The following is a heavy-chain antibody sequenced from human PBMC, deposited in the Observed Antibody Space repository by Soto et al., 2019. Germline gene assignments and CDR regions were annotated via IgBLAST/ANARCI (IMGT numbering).Heavy chain of an antibody. Sequence: QVQLLQSGAEVKKPGAAVKVSCKASGYTFTNYGVSWVRQAPGQGLEWMGWINTYKGNTNYAQKFQGRVTMTTDTSTSTAYMELRSVRSDDTAIYYCAKVQEKWSKFFDYWGQGTLVTVSS. CDR2: INTYKGNT. J-gene: IGHJ4*02. CDR1: GYTFTNYG. V-gene: IGHV1-18*01. CDR3: AKVQEKWSKFFDY. D-gene: IGHD2-15*01.